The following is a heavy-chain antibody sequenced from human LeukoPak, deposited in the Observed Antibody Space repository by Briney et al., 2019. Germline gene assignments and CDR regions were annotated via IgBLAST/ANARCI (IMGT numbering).Heavy chain of an antibody. V-gene: IGHV4-59*01. CDR1: GGSISSYY. D-gene: IGHD2-2*01. CDR2: IYYSGST. J-gene: IGHJ3*02. Sequence: PSETLSLTCTVSGGSISSYYWSWIRQPPGKGLEWIGYIYYSGSTNYNPSLKSRVTISVDTSKIQFSLKLSSVTAADTAVYYCARSRPGITRGAFDIWGQGTMVTVSS. CDR3: ARSRPGITRGAFDI.